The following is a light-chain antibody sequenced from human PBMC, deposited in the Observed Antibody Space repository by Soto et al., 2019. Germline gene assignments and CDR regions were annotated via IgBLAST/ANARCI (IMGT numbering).Light chain of an antibody. CDR2: GAS. J-gene: IGKJ2*01. V-gene: IGKV3-15*01. CDR1: QSIGSN. Sequence: EVLMTQSQGTLSVSPGERVTVSCRASQSIGSNLAWYQQKPGQAPRLLIYGASTRVIGVPDRFSGGRSGTEFTLTISSLQSEDIAVNFCQQYNDWPPYTFGQGTKLEIK. CDR3: QQYNDWPPYT.